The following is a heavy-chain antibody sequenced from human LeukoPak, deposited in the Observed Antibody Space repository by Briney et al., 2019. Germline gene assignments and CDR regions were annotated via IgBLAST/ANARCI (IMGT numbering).Heavy chain of an antibody. CDR2: IYPGDSDT. CDR1: GYSFTSYW. J-gene: IGHJ6*02. D-gene: IGHD6-13*01. V-gene: IGHV5-51*01. Sequence: GESLKICCKGSGYSFTSYWIGGVRQMPGKGLEWMGIIYPGDSDTRYSPSFQGPVTISADKSISTAYLQGSSLKASDTAMYYCARHHTPAYSSSWYVTNYGMDVWGQGTTVTVSS. CDR3: ARHHTPAYSSSWYVTNYGMDV.